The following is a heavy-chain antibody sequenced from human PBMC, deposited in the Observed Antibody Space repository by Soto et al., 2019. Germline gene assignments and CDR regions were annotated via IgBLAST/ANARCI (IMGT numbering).Heavy chain of an antibody. CDR3: AKDYNGDSPGYGMDV. J-gene: IGHJ6*02. CDR2: ISYDGSNK. D-gene: IGHD3-10*01. V-gene: IGHV3-30*18. CDR1: GFTFSSYG. Sequence: QVQLVESGGGVVQPGRSLRLSCAASGFTFSSYGMHWVRQAPGKGLEWVAVISYDGSNKYYADSVKGRFTISRYNSKNTLYLKMNSLRAEDMAVYYCAKDYNGDSPGYGMDVWGQGTTVTVSS.